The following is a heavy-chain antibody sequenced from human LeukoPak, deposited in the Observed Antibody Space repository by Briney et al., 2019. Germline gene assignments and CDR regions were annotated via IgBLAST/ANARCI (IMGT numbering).Heavy chain of an antibody. CDR1: GFTFSSYE. V-gene: IGHV3-48*03. Sequence: GGSLRLSCAASGFTFSSYEMNWVRQAPGKGLEWVSYISSSGSTIYYADSVKGRFTISRDNAKNSLYLQMNSLRAEDTAVHYCARDMGGYYYDILTGYSWDYWGQGTLVTVSS. J-gene: IGHJ4*02. D-gene: IGHD3-9*01. CDR3: ARDMGGYYYDILTGYSWDY. CDR2: ISSSGSTI.